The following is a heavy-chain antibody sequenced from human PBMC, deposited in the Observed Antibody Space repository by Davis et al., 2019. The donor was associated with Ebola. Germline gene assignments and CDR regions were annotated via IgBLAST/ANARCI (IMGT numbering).Heavy chain of an antibody. J-gene: IGHJ3*02. D-gene: IGHD1-26*01. CDR2: IYYSGST. Sequence: PSETLSLTCTVSGGSISSGDFYWSWIRQPPGKGLEWIGYIYYSGSTYYNPSPKSRVTISVDTSKNQFSLKLSSVTAADTAVYYCAREVYMGAPGDIWGQGTMVTVSS. CDR1: GGSISSGDFY. V-gene: IGHV4-30-4*02. CDR3: AREVYMGAPGDI.